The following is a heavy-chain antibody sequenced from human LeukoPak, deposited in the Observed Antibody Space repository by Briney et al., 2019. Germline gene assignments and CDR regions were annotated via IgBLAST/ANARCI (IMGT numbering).Heavy chain of an antibody. D-gene: IGHD3-22*01. CDR2: ISGSGGST. Sequence: PGGSLRLSCAASGFTFSSYAMSWVRQAPGKGLEWVSAISGSGGSTYYADSVKGRFTISRDNSKNTLYLQMNSLRAEDTAVYYCAKDLNPDEAYYYDSSGYSALDYWGQGTLVTVSS. J-gene: IGHJ4*02. CDR3: AKDLNPDEAYYYDSSGYSALDY. CDR1: GFTFSSYA. V-gene: IGHV3-23*01.